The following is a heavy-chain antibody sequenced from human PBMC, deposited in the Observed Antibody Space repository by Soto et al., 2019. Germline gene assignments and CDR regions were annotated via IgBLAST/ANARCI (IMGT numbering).Heavy chain of an antibody. D-gene: IGHD6-13*01. V-gene: IGHV4-34*01. CDR3: ARSNGVAAAGHNWFAP. CDR1: GGSFSGYY. Sequence: SETLSLTCAVYGGSFSGYYWSWIRQPPGKGLEWIGEINHSGSTNYNPSLKSRVTISVDTSKNQFSLKLSSVTAADTAVYYCARSNGVAAAGHNWFAPWGQGTLVTVSS. CDR2: INHSGST. J-gene: IGHJ5*02.